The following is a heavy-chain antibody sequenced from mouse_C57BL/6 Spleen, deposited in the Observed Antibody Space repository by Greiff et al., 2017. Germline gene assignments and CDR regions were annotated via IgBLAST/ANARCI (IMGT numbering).Heavy chain of an antibody. V-gene: IGHV5-16*01. D-gene: IGHD1-1*01. CDR2: INYDGSSP. CDR3: ARVLDYYGSSWDFDY. Sequence: EVHLVESEGGLVQPGSSMKLSCTASGFTFSDYYMAWVRQVPEQGLEWVANINYDGSSPYYLDSLKSRFIISRDNAKNILYLQMSSLKSEDTATYYCARVLDYYGSSWDFDYWGQGTTLTVSS. CDR1: GFTFSDYY. J-gene: IGHJ2*01.